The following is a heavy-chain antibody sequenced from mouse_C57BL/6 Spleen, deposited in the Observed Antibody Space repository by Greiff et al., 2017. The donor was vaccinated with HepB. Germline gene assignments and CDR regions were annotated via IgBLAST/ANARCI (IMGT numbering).Heavy chain of an antibody. V-gene: IGHV2-5*01. Sequence: QVQLKESGPGLVQPSQSLSITCTVSGFSLTSYGVHWVRQSPGKGLEWLGVIGRGGSTDYNAAFMSRLSITKDNSKSQVFFKMNSLQADDTAIYYCAKNYYGSSPAWFAYWGQGTLVTVSA. CDR2: IGRGGST. J-gene: IGHJ3*01. CDR3: AKNYYGSSPAWFAY. CDR1: GFSLTSYG. D-gene: IGHD1-1*01.